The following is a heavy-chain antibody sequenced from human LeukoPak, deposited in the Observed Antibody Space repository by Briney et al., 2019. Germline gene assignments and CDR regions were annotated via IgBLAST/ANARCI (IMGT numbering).Heavy chain of an antibody. V-gene: IGHV3-53*05. D-gene: IGHD5-12*01. CDR2: MYSGGNT. CDR3: ARDVVATMRGSAVAFDI. Sequence: GGSRRLSCAASGFSVSTNYMNWVRQAPGKGLEWGSVMYSGGNTYYTDSVKGRFTISRDNSKSTVCLQMSRLRAEDTAIYYCARDVVATMRGSAVAFDIWGQGTMVTVSS. CDR1: GFSVSTNY. J-gene: IGHJ3*02.